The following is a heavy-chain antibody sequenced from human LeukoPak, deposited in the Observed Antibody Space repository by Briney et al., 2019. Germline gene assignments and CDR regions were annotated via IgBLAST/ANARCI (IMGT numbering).Heavy chain of an antibody. CDR3: ARDKGGMVPFDY. CDR2: IRYDERNK. Sequence: GGSLRLSCEASGFTFSSYAMHWVRQAPGKGLEWVAFIRYDERNKYYSDSVKGRFTISRDNSKNTLYLQMNSLRAEDTAVYFCARDKGGMVPFDYWGQGTLVTVSS. V-gene: IGHV3-30*02. D-gene: IGHD3-10*01. CDR1: GFTFSSYA. J-gene: IGHJ4*02.